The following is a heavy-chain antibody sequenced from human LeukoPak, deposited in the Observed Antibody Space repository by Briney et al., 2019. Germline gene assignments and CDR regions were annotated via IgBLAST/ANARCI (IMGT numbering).Heavy chain of an antibody. D-gene: IGHD3-22*01. CDR3: ARASYYDSSGYYYDY. CDR2: IYTSGST. V-gene: IGHV4-4*08. CDR1: GGSISSYY. J-gene: IGHJ4*02. Sequence: SETLSLTCTVSGGSISSYYRSWIRQPPGKGLEWIGRIYTSGSTNYNPSLKSRVTISLDTSKNQFSLKLSSVTAADTAVYYCARASYYDSSGYYYDYWGQGTLVTVSS.